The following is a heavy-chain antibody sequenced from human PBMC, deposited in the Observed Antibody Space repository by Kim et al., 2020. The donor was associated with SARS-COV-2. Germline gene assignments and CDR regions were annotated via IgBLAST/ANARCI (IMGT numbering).Heavy chain of an antibody. D-gene: IGHD6-19*01. CDR2: ISGSGGST. Sequence: GGSLRLSCAASGFTFSSYAMSWVRQAPGKGLEWVSAISGSGGSTYYADSVKGRFTISRDNSKNTLYLQMNSLRAEDTAVYYCAKDLGGQWLAQSIDYWGQGTLVTVSS. J-gene: IGHJ4*02. V-gene: IGHV3-23*01. CDR1: GFTFSSYA. CDR3: AKDLGGQWLAQSIDY.